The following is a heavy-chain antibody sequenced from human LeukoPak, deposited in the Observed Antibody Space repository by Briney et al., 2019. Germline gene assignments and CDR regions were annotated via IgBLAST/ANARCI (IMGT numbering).Heavy chain of an antibody. CDR2: IKSTTDGGTA. D-gene: IGHD1-1*01. CDR1: GFTVTNTW. J-gene: IGHJ4*02. CDR3: TTQLMWDQQRDY. Sequence: PGGSLRLSRTASGFTVTNTWMSWVRQAPGKGLEWVGRIKSTTDGGTADYAAPVKGRFTVSRDDSKSTLYLQMNSLKTEDTAMYYCTTQLMWDQQRDYWGQGTLVTVSS. V-gene: IGHV3-15*01.